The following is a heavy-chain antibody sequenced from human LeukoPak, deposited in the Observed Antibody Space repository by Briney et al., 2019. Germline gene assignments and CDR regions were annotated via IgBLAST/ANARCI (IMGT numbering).Heavy chain of an antibody. CDR2: THFSGGT. CDR1: GSSISRHY. Sequence: NPSETLSLTCGVSGSSISRHYWTWIRQPPGKGLEWIGYTHFSGGTNHNPSLKSRATTSLDRAKKRISRLRTSASAAYTAVHFSARAKAAGSYDFWGQGTLVTVSS. J-gene: IGHJ4*02. CDR3: ARAKAAGSYDF. D-gene: IGHD6-13*01. V-gene: IGHV4-59*11.